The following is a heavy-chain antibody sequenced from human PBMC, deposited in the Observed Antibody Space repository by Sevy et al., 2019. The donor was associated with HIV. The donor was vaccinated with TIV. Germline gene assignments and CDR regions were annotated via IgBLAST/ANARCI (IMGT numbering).Heavy chain of an antibody. D-gene: IGHD3-22*01. Sequence: GGSLRLSCAASGFTFSSYAMSWVRQAPGKGLEWVSAISGSGGSTYYADSVKGRFTITRDNTKNTLYLQMNSLRAEDTAVYYCAKGGGAGWLFYFDSWGQGTLVTVSS. V-gene: IGHV3-23*01. J-gene: IGHJ4*02. CDR2: ISGSGGST. CDR1: GFTFSSYA. CDR3: AKGGGAGWLFYFDS.